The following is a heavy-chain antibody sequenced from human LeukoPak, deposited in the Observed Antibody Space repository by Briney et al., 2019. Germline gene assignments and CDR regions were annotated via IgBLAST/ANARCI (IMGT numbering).Heavy chain of an antibody. D-gene: IGHD3-22*01. Sequence: GGSLRLSCAASGFAFSGYGMHWVRQAPGKGLEWVAFIRYDGSNKYYADSVKGRFTISRDSSKNTLYLQINSLRPEDTAVYYCAKVHGYYDSSGYFDYWGQGTLVTVSS. V-gene: IGHV3-30*02. CDR1: GFAFSGYG. CDR3: AKVHGYYDSSGYFDY. CDR2: IRYDGSNK. J-gene: IGHJ4*02.